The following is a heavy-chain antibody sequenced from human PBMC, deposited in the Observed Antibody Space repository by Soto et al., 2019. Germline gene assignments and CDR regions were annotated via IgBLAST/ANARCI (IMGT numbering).Heavy chain of an antibody. CDR1: GFTFSSYA. J-gene: IGHJ4*02. CDR2: ISYDGSNK. CDR3: ARVGSGHPSPCYY. V-gene: IGHV3-30-3*01. D-gene: IGHD2-15*01. Sequence: QVQLVESGGGVVQPGRSLRLSCAASGFTFSSYAMHWVRQAPGKGLEWVAVISYDGSNKYYADSVKGRFTISRDNSKNPLYLQMNSLRADDTAVYYCARVGSGHPSPCYYWGQGTLVTLSS.